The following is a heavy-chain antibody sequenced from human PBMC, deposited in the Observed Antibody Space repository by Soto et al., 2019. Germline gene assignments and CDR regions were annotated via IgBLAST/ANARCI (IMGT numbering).Heavy chain of an antibody. D-gene: IGHD4-17*01. V-gene: IGHV3-15*01. Sequence: GGSLRLSCAASGFNLSHPWMTWVRQAAGKGLQWVGRIKSKTDGGTADYAAPVKGRFTISRDDSKNTVYLQMNSLRSDDTAVYYCAKILTPTHGDSDKNNWFDPWGQGTLVTVSS. CDR1: GFNLSHPW. CDR3: AKILTPTHGDSDKNNWFDP. CDR2: IKSKTDGGTA. J-gene: IGHJ5*02.